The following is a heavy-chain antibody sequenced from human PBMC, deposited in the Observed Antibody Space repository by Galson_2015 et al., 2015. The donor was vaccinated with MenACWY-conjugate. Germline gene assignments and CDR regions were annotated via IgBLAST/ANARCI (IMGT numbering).Heavy chain of an antibody. V-gene: IGHV1-46*01. CDR3: ARVGYCSSPTCYLAFFDY. D-gene: IGHD2-2*01. Sequence: SVKVSCKASGYTFSSYHMHWVRQAPGQGLEWMGIINPSGGGTSSAQKFQGRVTMTRDTSTSTVYMELGSLRSKDTAVYYCARVGYCSSPTCYLAFFDYWGQGTLVTVSS. J-gene: IGHJ4*02. CDR1: GYTFSSYH. CDR2: INPSGGGT.